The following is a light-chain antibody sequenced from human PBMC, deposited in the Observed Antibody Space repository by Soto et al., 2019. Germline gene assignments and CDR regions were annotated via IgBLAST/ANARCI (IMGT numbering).Light chain of an antibody. Sequence: DIQMTQSPSSLSASVGDRVTITCRASQSISRYLAWYQQKPGKAPDLLIYSASTLQSGVPSRFSGSGSETEFSLTIRALQPEDFATYYCQQLSRYPLTFGGGTKVDI. CDR1: QSISRY. CDR3: QQLSRYPLT. CDR2: SAS. V-gene: IGKV1-9*01. J-gene: IGKJ4*01.